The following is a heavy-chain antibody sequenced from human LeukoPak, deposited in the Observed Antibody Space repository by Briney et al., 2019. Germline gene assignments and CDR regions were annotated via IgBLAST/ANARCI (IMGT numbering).Heavy chain of an antibody. Sequence: VASVTVSCKASGYTFTSYGISWVRQAPGQGLEWMGWISAYNGNTNYAQKFQGRVTMTRNTSISTAYMELSSLRSEDTAVYYCASSMVRGGYNWFDPWGQGTLVTVSS. D-gene: IGHD3-10*01. CDR3: ASSMVRGGYNWFDP. V-gene: IGHV1-18*01. CDR1: GYTFTSYG. J-gene: IGHJ5*02. CDR2: ISAYNGNT.